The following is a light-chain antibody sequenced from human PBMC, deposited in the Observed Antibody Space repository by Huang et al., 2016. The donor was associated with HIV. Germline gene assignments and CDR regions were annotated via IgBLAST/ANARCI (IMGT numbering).Light chain of an antibody. J-gene: IGKJ4*01. CDR2: AAS. CDR1: QHISGY. CDR3: QQRAGWPLT. Sequence: EIVLTQSPATLSLSPGERATLSCRASQHISGYLACYQQKPGQAPRLLIYAASIRATGSPVRFSGSGSGTDFTFSISSLEPEDFAFYYCQQRAGWPLTFGGGTKVEIK. V-gene: IGKV3-11*01.